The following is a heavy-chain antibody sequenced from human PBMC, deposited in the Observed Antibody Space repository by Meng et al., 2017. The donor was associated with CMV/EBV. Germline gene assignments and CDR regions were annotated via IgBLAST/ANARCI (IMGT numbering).Heavy chain of an antibody. CDR3: ARNRKADYDFWSGYYATHYYYCGMDV. D-gene: IGHD3-3*01. J-gene: IGHJ6*02. CDR1: GGTFSSYA. CDR2: IIPILGIA. Sequence: SVKVSCKASGGTFSSYAISWVRQAPGQGLEWMGGIIPILGIANYAQKFQGRVTITADKSTSTAYMELSSLRSEDTAVYYCARNRKADYDFWSGYYATHYYYCGMDVWGQGTTVTVSS. V-gene: IGHV1-69*10.